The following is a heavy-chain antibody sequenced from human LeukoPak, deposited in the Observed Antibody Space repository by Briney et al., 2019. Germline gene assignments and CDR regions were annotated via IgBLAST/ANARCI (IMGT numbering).Heavy chain of an antibody. D-gene: IGHD2-15*01. Sequence: GGSLRLSCAASGFTFSTYSMNWVRQAPGKGLEWVSSLSSSSTYVYYADSVKGRFAISRDNAKNSLYLQMNSLRAEDTAVYYCARVRCSGGGCFYNFDYWGQGSLVTVSS. V-gene: IGHV3-21*01. J-gene: IGHJ4*02. CDR3: ARVRCSGGGCFYNFDY. CDR2: LSSSSTYV. CDR1: GFTFSTYS.